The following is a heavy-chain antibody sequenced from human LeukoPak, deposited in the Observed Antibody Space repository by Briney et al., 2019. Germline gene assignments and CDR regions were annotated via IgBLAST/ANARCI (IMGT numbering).Heavy chain of an antibody. J-gene: IGHJ4*02. CDR3: ASLSGSYSRGYFDY. V-gene: IGHV4-39*01. CDR1: GGSISRSIYH. Sequence: SETLSLTCTVSGGSISRSIYHWGWIRQPPGKGLEWIGSIYYSGSTYYNPSLKSRVTISVDTSKNQFSLKLNSVTAADTAVYYCASLSGSYSRGYFDYWGQGTLVPVSS. D-gene: IGHD1-26*01. CDR2: IYYSGST.